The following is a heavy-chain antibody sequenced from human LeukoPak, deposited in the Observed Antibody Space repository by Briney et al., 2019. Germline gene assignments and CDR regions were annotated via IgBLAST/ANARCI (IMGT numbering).Heavy chain of an antibody. CDR1: GFIFSSYS. Sequence: GGSLRLSCAASGFIFSSYSMSWVRQAPGKGLEWVSVITGSGGNTYYADSVKGRFTISRDNSKNTLYLQMSSLRAGDTAVYYCAKSSYYDSSGYYREYYFDYWGQGTLVTVSS. V-gene: IGHV3-23*01. J-gene: IGHJ4*02. CDR3: AKSSYYDSSGYYREYYFDY. D-gene: IGHD3-22*01. CDR2: ITGSGGNT.